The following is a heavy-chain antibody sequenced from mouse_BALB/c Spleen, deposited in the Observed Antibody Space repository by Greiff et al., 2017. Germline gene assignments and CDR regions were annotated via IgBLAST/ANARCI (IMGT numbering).Heavy chain of an antibody. D-gene: IGHD4-1*01. Sequence: EVQLVESGPELMKPGASVKISCKASGYSFTSYYMHWVKQSHGKSLEWIGYIDPFNGGTSYNQKFKGKATLTVDKSSSTAYMHLSSLTSEDSAVYYCATWGAWFAYWGQGTLVTVSA. CDR2: IDPFNGGT. V-gene: IGHV1S135*01. J-gene: IGHJ3*01. CDR3: ATWGAWFAY. CDR1: GYSFTSYY.